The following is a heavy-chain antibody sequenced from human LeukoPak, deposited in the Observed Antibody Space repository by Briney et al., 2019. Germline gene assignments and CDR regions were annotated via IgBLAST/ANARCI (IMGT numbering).Heavy chain of an antibody. V-gene: IGHV1-18*01. J-gene: IGHJ4*02. D-gene: IGHD3-9*01. Sequence: GASVKVSCKASGYTFTSYGISWVRQAPGQGLEWMGWISAYNGNTNYAQKLQGRVTMTTDTSTSTAYMELRSLRSDDTAVYYCALLRYFDWPDGYWGQGALVTVSS. CDR1: GYTFTSYG. CDR2: ISAYNGNT. CDR3: ALLRYFDWPDGY.